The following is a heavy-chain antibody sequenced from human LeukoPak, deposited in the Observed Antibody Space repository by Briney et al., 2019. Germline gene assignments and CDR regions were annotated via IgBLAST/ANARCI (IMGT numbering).Heavy chain of an antibody. J-gene: IGHJ4*02. Sequence: PGGSLRLSCAASGFTFSSYGMHWVRQAPGKGLEWVAVISYDGSNKYYADSVKGRYTISRDNSKNTLYLQMNSLRAEDTAVYYCARDLGYFTNGVCPTRFDYWGQGTLVTVSS. CDR1: GFTFSSYG. D-gene: IGHD2-8*01. V-gene: IGHV3-30*03. CDR3: ARDLGYFTNGVCPTRFDY. CDR2: ISYDGSNK.